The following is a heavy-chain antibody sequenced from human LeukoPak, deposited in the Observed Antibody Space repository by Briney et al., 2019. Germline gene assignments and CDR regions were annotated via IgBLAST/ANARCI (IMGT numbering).Heavy chain of an antibody. CDR3: ARPVDDSSGYLFFY. CDR1: GGSISSSSYY. CDR2: IYYSGST. D-gene: IGHD3-22*01. J-gene: IGHJ4*02. Sequence: SETLSLTCTVSGGSISSSSYYWGWIRQPPGKGLEWIGSIYYSGSTYYNPSLKSRVTISVDTSKNQFSLKLSSVTAADTAVYYCARPVDDSSGYLFFYWGQGTLVTVSS. V-gene: IGHV4-39*01.